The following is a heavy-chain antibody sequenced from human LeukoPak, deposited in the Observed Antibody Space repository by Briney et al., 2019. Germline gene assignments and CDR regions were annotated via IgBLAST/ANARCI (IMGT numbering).Heavy chain of an antibody. Sequence: ASVKVSCKASGYIFTSYAISWVRQAPGQGLEWMGWISAYNGNTNYAQKLQGRVTMTTDTSTSTAYMELRSLRSEDTAVYYCARVAPGPLGLYYYYYMDVWGKGTTVTISS. CDR2: ISAYNGNT. V-gene: IGHV1-18*01. CDR1: GYIFTSYA. D-gene: IGHD3-16*01. CDR3: ARVAPGPLGLYYYYYMDV. J-gene: IGHJ6*03.